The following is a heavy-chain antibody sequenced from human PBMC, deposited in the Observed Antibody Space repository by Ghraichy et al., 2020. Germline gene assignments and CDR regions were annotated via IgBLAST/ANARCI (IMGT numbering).Heavy chain of an antibody. Sequence: GESLNISCAASGFTLSNYVMHWLRQTPGKGLEWMAVIWYDGSDKYYADSVKGRFTISRDTSKNILYLQMSSLRADDTAVYYCARGPNSSGWSRSGTWRLDYWGLGTMVTVSS. CDR1: GFTLSNYV. D-gene: IGHD6-19*01. V-gene: IGHV3-33*01. J-gene: IGHJ4*02. CDR3: ARGPNSSGWSRSGTWRLDY. CDR2: IWYDGSDK.